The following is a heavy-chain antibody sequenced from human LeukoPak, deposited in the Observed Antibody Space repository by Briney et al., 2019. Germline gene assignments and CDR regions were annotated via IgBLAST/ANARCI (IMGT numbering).Heavy chain of an antibody. V-gene: IGHV1-18*01. CDR3: ARGWDPCDFWSGYQDY. Sequence: GASVKVSCKASGYTFTSFGITWVRQAPGQGLEWLGWISPYNGNTNYAQHLQDRVTLTTDTSTTTAYMELRSLRSDDTAVYYCARGWDPCDFWSGYQDYWGQGTLVTVSS. CDR2: ISPYNGNT. J-gene: IGHJ4*02. CDR1: GYTFTSFG. D-gene: IGHD3-3*01.